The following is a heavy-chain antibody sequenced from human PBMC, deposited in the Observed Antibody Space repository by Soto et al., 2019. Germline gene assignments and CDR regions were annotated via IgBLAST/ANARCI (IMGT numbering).Heavy chain of an antibody. CDR2: ISYDGSNK. Sequence: PGGSLRLSCAASGFTLSSYGMYWVLQAPGKGLEWVEVISYDGSNKYYADAVKDRFTISRDNSKNTLYLQMNSLRAEDTAVYYCAKEQLWWSTRHDLDCWGQGTLVTVSS. J-gene: IGHJ4*02. CDR3: AKEQLWWSTRHDLDC. CDR1: GFTLSSYG. D-gene: IGHD2-21*01. V-gene: IGHV3-30*18.